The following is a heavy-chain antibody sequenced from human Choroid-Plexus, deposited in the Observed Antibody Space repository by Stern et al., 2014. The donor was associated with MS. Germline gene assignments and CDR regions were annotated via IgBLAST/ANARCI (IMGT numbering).Heavy chain of an antibody. CDR3: AKDRQYLTYFFDH. V-gene: IGHV3-30*18. CDR2: VSYDGSNK. J-gene: IGHJ5*02. CDR1: GFTLGSCA. Sequence: VQLEESGGGVVQPGRPLRLSCVASGFTLGSCAMHWVRQAPGKWLEWVAGVSYDGSNKYYADSVKGRFTISRDNSQNTLYMQMSSLRPEDTAVYYCAKDRQYLTYFFDHWGQGSLVTVSS. D-gene: IGHD2/OR15-2a*01.